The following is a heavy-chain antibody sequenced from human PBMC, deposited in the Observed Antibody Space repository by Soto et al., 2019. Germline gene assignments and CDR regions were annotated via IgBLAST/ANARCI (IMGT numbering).Heavy chain of an antibody. D-gene: IGHD2-15*01. CDR3: VRTSLVVAAATREDY. CDR2: INSDGSST. V-gene: IGHV3-74*01. J-gene: IGHJ4*02. Sequence: VQLVESGGGLVQPGGSLRLSFAASGFTFSSYWMHWVRQAPGKGLVWVSRINSDGSSTSYADSVKGRFTISSDNAKNTLYLQMNSLRAEDTAVYYCVRTSLVVAAATREDYWGQGTLVTVSS. CDR1: GFTFSSYW.